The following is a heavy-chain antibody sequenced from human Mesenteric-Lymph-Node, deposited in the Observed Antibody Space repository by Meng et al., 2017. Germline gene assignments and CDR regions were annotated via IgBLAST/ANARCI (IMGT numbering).Heavy chain of an antibody. D-gene: IGHD6-19*01. CDR2: IYHSGSS. Sequence: QVKLQEYGRGLVKASGTLSLTCDVSGGSIRNDQWWSWGRQPPGKGLEWIGEIYHSGSSNYNPSLKSRITISAAKSKNHFSLKLSSVTAADTAVYYCARTFSSGWSLFQHWGQGTLVTVSS. J-gene: IGHJ1*01. CDR3: ARTFSSGWSLFQH. V-gene: IGHV4-4*02. CDR1: GGSIRNDQW.